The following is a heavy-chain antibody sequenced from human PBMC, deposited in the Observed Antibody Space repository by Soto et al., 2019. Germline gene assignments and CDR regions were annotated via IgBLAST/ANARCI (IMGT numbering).Heavy chain of an antibody. CDR3: ARRTWGMDV. V-gene: IGHV4-4*02. J-gene: IGHJ6*02. D-gene: IGHD2-8*01. CDR2: IFHSGKT. CDR1: SGSIDTTNW. Sequence: QVQLQESGPGLVKPSGTLSLTCAVSSGSIDTTNWWSWVRQPPGKGLEWIGEIFHSGKTYYNPSLASRVTISVDTSKNQFSLTLRSVTAADTAVYYCARRTWGMDVWGQGTTVTVSS.